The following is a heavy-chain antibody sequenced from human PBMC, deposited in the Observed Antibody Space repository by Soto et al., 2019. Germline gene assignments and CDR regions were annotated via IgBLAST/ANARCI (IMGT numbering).Heavy chain of an antibody. D-gene: IGHD1-26*01. V-gene: IGHV5-51*01. Sequence: PGESLKISCKGSGYSFTSYWIGWVRHMPGKGLEWMGIIYPGDSDTRYSPSFQGQVTISADKSISPAYLQWSSLKASDTAMYYCARFVTFCSYLPWEDFYTWGQGKMVTVSS. CDR3: ARFVTFCSYLPWEDFYT. CDR2: IYPGDSDT. J-gene: IGHJ3*02. CDR1: GYSFTSYW.